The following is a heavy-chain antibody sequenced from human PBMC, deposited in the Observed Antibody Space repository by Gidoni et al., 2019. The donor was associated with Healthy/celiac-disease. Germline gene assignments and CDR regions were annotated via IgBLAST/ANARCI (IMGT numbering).Heavy chain of an antibody. CDR3: ARDREYCSGGSCSNWFDP. CDR2: ISSSSIYI. V-gene: IGHV3-21*01. J-gene: IGHJ5*02. D-gene: IGHD2-15*01. CDR1: GFTLSSDS. Sequence: EVQLVESGGGLVKPGGSLRPSCAASGFTLSSDSMNWVRQAPGKGLEWVSSISSSSIYIYYADSVKGRFTISRDNAKNSLYLQMNSLRAEDTAVYYCARDREYCSGGSCSNWFDPWGQGTLVTVSS.